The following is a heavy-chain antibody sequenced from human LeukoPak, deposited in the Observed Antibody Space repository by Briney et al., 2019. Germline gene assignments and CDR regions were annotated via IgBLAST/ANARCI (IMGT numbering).Heavy chain of an antibody. V-gene: IGHV1-69*04. J-gene: IGHJ4*02. CDR1: GGTFSSYA. D-gene: IGHD3-22*01. CDR3: ARVGGMIVVAGRVAPAG. Sequence: GASVKVSCKASGGTFSSYAISWVRQAPGQGLEWMGRIIPILGIANYAQKFRGRVTITADKSTSTAYMELSSLRSEDTAVYYCARVGGMIVVAGRVAPAGWGQGTLVTVSS. CDR2: IIPILGIA.